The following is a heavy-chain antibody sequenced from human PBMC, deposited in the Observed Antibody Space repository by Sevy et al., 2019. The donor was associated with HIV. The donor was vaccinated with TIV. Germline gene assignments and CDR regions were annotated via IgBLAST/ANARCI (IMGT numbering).Heavy chain of an antibody. V-gene: IGHV3-48*02. Sequence: GGSLRLSCAASGFTFSSYTMNWVRQAPGKGLEWVSYISGSSSTIYYADSVKGRFTISRDNAKNSLYLQMNSLRDEDTAVYYCARGGGRRYSSGLDYWGQGTLVTVSS. D-gene: IGHD6-19*01. J-gene: IGHJ4*02. CDR2: ISGSSSTI. CDR3: ARGGGRRYSSGLDY. CDR1: GFTFSSYT.